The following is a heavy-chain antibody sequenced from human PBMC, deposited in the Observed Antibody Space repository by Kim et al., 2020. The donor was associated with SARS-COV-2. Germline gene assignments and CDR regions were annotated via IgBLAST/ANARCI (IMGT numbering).Heavy chain of an antibody. CDR3: ARGIAAHNATGGMDV. D-gene: IGHD6-6*01. J-gene: IGHJ6*02. Sequence: SLKSRVTISVDTSKNQFSLKLSSVTAADTAVYYCARGIAAHNATGGMDVWGQGTTVTVSS. V-gene: IGHV4-34*01.